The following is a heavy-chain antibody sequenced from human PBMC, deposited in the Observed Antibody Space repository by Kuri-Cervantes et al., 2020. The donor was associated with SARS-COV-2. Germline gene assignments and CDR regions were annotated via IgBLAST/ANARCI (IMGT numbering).Heavy chain of an antibody. CDR1: GYTFTSYY. Sequence: ASVKVSCKASGYTFTSYYMHWVRQAPGQGLEWMGIINPSGGSTSYAQKFQGRVTMTRDTSTSTVYMELSSLRSGDTAVYYCARDTPGIFPGIAAAHAASLAYWGQGTLVTVSS. D-gene: IGHD6-13*01. V-gene: IGHV1-46*01. CDR3: ARDTPGIFPGIAAAHAASLAY. J-gene: IGHJ4*02. CDR2: INPSGGST.